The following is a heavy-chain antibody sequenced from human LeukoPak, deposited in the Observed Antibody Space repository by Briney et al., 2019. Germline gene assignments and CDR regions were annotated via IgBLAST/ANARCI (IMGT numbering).Heavy chain of an antibody. J-gene: IGHJ5*01. CDR2: VNGRSSHI. CDR3: ASSPGRPLDS. V-gene: IGHV3-21*01. D-gene: IGHD1-26*01. CDR1: GFTFSDYSDFT. Sequence: GGSLRLSCAASGFTFSDYSDFTMNWVRQAPGKGLEWVACVNGRSSHIFYADSVKGRFAISRDNAKKSLYLQMNSLRAEDTAVYYCASSPGRPLDSWGQGILVAVSS.